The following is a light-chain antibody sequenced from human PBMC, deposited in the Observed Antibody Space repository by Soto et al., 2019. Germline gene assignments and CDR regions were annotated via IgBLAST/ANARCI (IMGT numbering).Light chain of an antibody. Sequence: EIVLTQSPGTLSLSPGERATLSCRASQSVSSSYLAWYQQKPGQAPRLLIYGASSRATGIPDRFSGSGSGTDFTLTISRLEPEDFAVYYWQQYGSAPLFPFGPGTKEDIK. CDR2: GAS. J-gene: IGKJ3*01. CDR3: QQYGSAPLFP. CDR1: QSVSSSY. V-gene: IGKV3-20*01.